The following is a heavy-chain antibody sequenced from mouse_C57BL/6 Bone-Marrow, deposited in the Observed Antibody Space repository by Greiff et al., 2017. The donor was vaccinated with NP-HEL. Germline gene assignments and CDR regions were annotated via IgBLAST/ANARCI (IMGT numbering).Heavy chain of an antibody. D-gene: IGHD1-1*01. CDR2: INPNNGGT. CDR1: GYTFTDYN. Sequence: VQLQQSGPELVKPGASVKMSCKASGYTFTDYNMHWVKQSHGKSLEWIGYINPNNGGTSYNQKFKGKATLTVNKSSSTAYMELRSLTSEDSAVYYCAREYYGSSSSWYFDVWGTGTTVTVSS. J-gene: IGHJ1*03. CDR3: AREYYGSSSSWYFDV. V-gene: IGHV1-22*01.